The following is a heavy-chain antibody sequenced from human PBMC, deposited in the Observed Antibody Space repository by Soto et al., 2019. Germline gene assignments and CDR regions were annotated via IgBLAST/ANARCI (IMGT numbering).Heavy chain of an antibody. V-gene: IGHV2-5*01. Sequence: QITLKESGPTLVKPTQTLTLTCTFSGFSLSTSGVGVGWIRQPPGKALEWLALIYWNDDKRYSPSLKSRLTITKDTSKNQVVLTMTNMDPVDTATYYCALTDTDYDSSGYYYPHRFDPWGQGTLVTVSS. J-gene: IGHJ5*02. CDR3: ALTDTDYDSSGYYYPHRFDP. CDR2: IYWNDDK. CDR1: GFSLSTSGVG. D-gene: IGHD3-22*01.